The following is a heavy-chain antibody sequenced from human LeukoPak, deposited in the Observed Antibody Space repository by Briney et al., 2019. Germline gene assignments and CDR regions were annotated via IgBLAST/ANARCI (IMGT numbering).Heavy chain of an antibody. CDR2: INHSGST. D-gene: IGHD5-18*01. V-gene: IGHV4-30-2*01. Sequence: SQTLSLTCTVSGGSISSGGYYWSWIRQPPGKGLEWIGEINHSGSTNYNPSLKSRVTISVDTSKNQFSLKLSSVTAADTAVYYCARGYDGGTAMAHDYWGQGTLVTVSS. CDR1: GGSISSGGYY. CDR3: ARGYDGGTAMAHDY. J-gene: IGHJ4*02.